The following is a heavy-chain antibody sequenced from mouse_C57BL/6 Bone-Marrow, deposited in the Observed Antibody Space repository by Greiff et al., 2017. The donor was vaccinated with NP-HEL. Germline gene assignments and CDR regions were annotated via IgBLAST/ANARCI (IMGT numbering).Heavy chain of an antibody. Sequence: EVQVVESGGGLVQPGGSLKLSCAASGFTFSDYYMYWVRQTPEKRLEWVAYISNGGGSTYYPDTVKGRFTISRDNAKNTLYLQMSRLKSEDTAMYYCVRRGDDSNYALYAMDYGGQGTSVTVST. D-gene: IGHD2-5*01. V-gene: IGHV5-12*01. CDR2: ISNGGGST. J-gene: IGHJ4*01. CDR3: VRRGDDSNYALYAMDY. CDR1: GFTFSDYY.